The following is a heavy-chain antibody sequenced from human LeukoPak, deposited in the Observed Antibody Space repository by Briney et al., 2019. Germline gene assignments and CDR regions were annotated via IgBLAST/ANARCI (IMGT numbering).Heavy chain of an antibody. J-gene: IGHJ4*02. CDR2: IKSKANSYAT. CDR1: GFTSSAPA. CDR3: TRPSGPDYYDSSDPFDY. V-gene: IGHV3-73*01. Sequence: PGGSLRPSCAASGFTSSAPAIHWFRQASGKGLEGVARIKSKANSYATAYAASVKGRFTISRDDSKNTAYLQMNSLKTEDTAVYYCTRPSGPDYYDSSDPFDYWGQGTLVTVSS. D-gene: IGHD3-22*01.